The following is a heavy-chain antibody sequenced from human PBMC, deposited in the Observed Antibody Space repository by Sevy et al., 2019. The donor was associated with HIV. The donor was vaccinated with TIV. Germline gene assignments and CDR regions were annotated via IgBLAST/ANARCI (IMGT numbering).Heavy chain of an antibody. CDR2: ISYGGSNK. J-gene: IGHJ4*02. CDR3: AKGEDTAMGKIFDY. D-gene: IGHD5-18*01. Sequence: GGSLRLSCAASGFTFSSYGMHWVRQAPGKGLEWVAVISYGGSNKYYADSVKGRFTISRDNSKNTLYLQMNSLRAEDTAVYYCAKGEDTAMGKIFDYWGQGTLVTVSS. V-gene: IGHV3-30*18. CDR1: GFTFSSYG.